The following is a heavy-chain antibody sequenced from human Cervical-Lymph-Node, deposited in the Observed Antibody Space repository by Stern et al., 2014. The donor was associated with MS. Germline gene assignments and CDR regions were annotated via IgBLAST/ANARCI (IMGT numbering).Heavy chain of an antibody. V-gene: IGHV7-4-1*02. CDR1: GYTFTNYA. CDR3: APGRRYGDGAEY. J-gene: IGHJ4*02. D-gene: IGHD4-17*01. CDR2: INTNTGTP. Sequence: DQLVESGSEWKKPGAPVKLSCKASGYTFTNYALNWVRQAPGQGLEWMGWINTNTGTPTYAQGFTGRFVFSLDSSVSTSYLHIKSLKTEDTAVYYCAPGRRYGDGAEYWGQGTLVTVSS.